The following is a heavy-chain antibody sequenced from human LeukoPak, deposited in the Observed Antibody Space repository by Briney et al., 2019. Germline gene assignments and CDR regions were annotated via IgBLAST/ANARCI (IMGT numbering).Heavy chain of an antibody. D-gene: IGHD1-14*01. CDR1: GFSLSTSGVG. CDR2: SYWDDDK. CDR3: AHTTTKTDGFDI. Sequence: SGPTLVNPTQTLTLTCTFSGFSLSTSGVGVGWIRQPPGKALEWLALSYWDDDKRYSPSLRSRLTITKDTSNNQVVLTVTNMDPVDTATYYCAHTTTKTDGFDIWGQGTMVTVSS. V-gene: IGHV2-5*02. J-gene: IGHJ3*02.